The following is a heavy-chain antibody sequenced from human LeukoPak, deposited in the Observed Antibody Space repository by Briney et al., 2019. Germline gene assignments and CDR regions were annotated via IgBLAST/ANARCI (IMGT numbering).Heavy chain of an antibody. CDR1: GFTFSSYG. D-gene: IGHD2-15*01. V-gene: IGHV3-30*02. CDR2: IRYDGSNK. Sequence: PGGSLRLSCAASGFTFSSYGMHWVRQAPGKGLEWVAFIRYDGSNKYYADSVKGRFTISRDNSKNTLYLQMNSLRAEDTAVYYCSVVVVVVAATQVDYWGQGTLVTVSS. CDR3: SVVVVVVAATQVDY. J-gene: IGHJ4*02.